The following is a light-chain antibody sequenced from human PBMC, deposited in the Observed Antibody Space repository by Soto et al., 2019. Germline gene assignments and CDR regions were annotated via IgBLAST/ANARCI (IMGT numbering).Light chain of an antibody. V-gene: IGKV3-20*01. CDR2: GAS. Sequence: EIVLTQYPGTLSRSPGERATLSCGASQSVSNNYLAWYQQKPGQAPRLLIYGASNRATGIPDRLSGSGSGTDLTLTISRMEPEDFAVYYCQQYGTSGTFGQGTKVDIK. J-gene: IGKJ1*01. CDR3: QQYGTSGT. CDR1: QSVSNNY.